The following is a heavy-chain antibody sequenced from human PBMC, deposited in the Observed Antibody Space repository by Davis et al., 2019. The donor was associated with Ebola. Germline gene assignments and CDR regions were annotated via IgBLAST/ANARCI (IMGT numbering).Heavy chain of an antibody. J-gene: IGHJ4*02. V-gene: IGHV3-73*01. Sequence: GGSLRLSCAASGFTFSGSAMHWVRQASGKGLEWVGCIRNKANSYATAYAASVKGRFTISRDDSKNTAYLQMNSLKTEDTAVYYCARDPFPLPYWGQGTLVTVSS. CDR1: GFTFSGSA. CDR3: ARDPFPLPY. D-gene: IGHD2/OR15-2a*01. CDR2: IRNKANSYAT.